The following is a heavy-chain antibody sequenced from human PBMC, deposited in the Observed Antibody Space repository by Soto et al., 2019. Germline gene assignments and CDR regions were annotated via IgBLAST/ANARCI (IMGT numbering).Heavy chain of an antibody. J-gene: IGHJ6*02. CDR3: ARDMSDFWSGYYGAGYYYYGMDV. Sequence: SETLSLTCTVSGGSVSSGSYYWSWIRQPPGKGLEWIGYIYYSGSTNYNPSLKSRVTISVDTSKNQFSLKLSSVTAADTAVYYCARDMSDFWSGYYGAGYYYYGMDVWGQGTTVTVSS. CDR1: GGSVSSGSYY. V-gene: IGHV4-61*01. D-gene: IGHD3-3*01. CDR2: IYYSGST.